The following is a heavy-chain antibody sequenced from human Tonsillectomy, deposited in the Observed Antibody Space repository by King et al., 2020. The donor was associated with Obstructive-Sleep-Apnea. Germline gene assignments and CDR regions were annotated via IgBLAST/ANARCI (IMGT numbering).Heavy chain of an antibody. CDR3: ARDLQYYASGNLDDVFDI. D-gene: IGHD3-10*01. CDR2: TSDYSGDR. V-gene: IGHV1-18*01. J-gene: IGHJ3*02. Sequence: VQLVQSGAEVREPGASVKVSCKASGYTFLNYGISWVRQAPGQGLEWMGWTSDYSGDRNYAQKMKGRVTVTTDTSTTTAYMELTNLRYDDTAVYYCARDLQYYASGNLDDVFDIWGQGTMVTVSS. CDR1: GYTFLNYG.